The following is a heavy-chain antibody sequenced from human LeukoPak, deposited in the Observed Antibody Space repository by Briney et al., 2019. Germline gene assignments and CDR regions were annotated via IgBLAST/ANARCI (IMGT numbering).Heavy chain of an antibody. Sequence: ASVKVSCKASGGVFSQYAMSWVRQAPGQGLEWMGWINPKNGGTNYPQKFQGRVTMTRDRSISTAYMELSRLRSDDTAVYYCVRGVYYDSSVGAFDIWGQGTMVTVSS. D-gene: IGHD3-22*01. V-gene: IGHV1-2*02. CDR1: GGVFSQYA. CDR2: INPKNGGT. CDR3: VRGVYYDSSVGAFDI. J-gene: IGHJ3*02.